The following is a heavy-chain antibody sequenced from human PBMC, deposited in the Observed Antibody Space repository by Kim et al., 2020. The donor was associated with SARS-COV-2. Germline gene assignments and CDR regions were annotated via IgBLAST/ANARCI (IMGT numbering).Heavy chain of an antibody. CDR2: RTE. D-gene: IGHD6-13*01. V-gene: IGHV3-30*01. CDR3: AREAAAGFDY. Sequence: RTEHHADAVQGRFIIPRDNSKRTVYLQMNTVTVEDTAVYYCAREAAAGFDYWGQGTLVTVSS. J-gene: IGHJ4*02.